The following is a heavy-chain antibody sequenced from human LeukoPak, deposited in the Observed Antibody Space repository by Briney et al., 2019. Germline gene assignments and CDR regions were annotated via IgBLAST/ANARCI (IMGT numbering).Heavy chain of an antibody. V-gene: IGHV3-64D*08. J-gene: IGHJ4*02. CDR3: AKAPVGATSYFDS. D-gene: IGHD1-26*01. CDR1: GFTFSSYA. Sequence: PGGSLRLSCSASGFTFSSYAMHWVRQAPGKGLEYVSGIRSNGGSTYYADSVKGRFTISRDNSKNILYPQMSSLRPEDTAVYYCAKAPVGATSYFDSWGQGTLVTVSS. CDR2: IRSNGGST.